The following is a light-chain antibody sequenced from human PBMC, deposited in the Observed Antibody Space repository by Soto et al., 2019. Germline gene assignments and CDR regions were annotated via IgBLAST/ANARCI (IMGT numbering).Light chain of an antibody. CDR1: SSDVGGYNY. V-gene: IGLV2-14*01. J-gene: IGLJ3*02. Sequence: QSALTQPASVSGSPGQSITSSCTGTSSDVGGYNYVYWYQQHPGKAPKLMIYEVSNRPSGVSNRFSGSKSGNTASLTISGLQAEAEADYYCSSYTSSSTRVFGGGTKVTVL. CDR2: EVS. CDR3: SSYTSSSTRV.